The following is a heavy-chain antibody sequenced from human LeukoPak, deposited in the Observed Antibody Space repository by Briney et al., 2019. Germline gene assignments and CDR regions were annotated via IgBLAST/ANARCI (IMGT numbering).Heavy chain of an antibody. CDR2: LYYSGST. Sequence: SETLSLTCTVSGGSISSHYWSWIRQPPGKGLEWIGYLYYSGSTNYNPSLKSRVTISVDTSKNQFSLKLSSVTAADTAVYYSARYYYDSSGYYIDGHFDYWGQGTLVTVSS. V-gene: IGHV4-59*11. CDR3: ARYYYDSSGYYIDGHFDY. J-gene: IGHJ4*02. CDR1: GGSISSHY. D-gene: IGHD3-22*01.